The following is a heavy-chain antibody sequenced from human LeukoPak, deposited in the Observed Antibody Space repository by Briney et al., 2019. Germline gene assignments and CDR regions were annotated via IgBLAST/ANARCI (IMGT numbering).Heavy chain of an antibody. CDR1: GGTFSSYA. V-gene: IGHV1-2*02. CDR2: INPNSGGT. CDR3: ARDKFMDYYDSSGYYYGRYYFDY. D-gene: IGHD3-22*01. J-gene: IGHJ4*02. Sequence: GASVKVSCKASGGTFSSYAISWVRQAPGQGLEWMGWINPNSGGTNYAQKFQGRVTMTRDTSISTAYMELSRLRSDDTAVYYYARDKFMDYYDSSGYYYGRYYFDYWGQGTLVTVSS.